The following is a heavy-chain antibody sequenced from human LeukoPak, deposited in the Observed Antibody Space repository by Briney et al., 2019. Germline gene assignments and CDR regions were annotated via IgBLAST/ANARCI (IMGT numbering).Heavy chain of an antibody. Sequence: GGSLRLSCAASGFTFSSYAMNWVRQAPGKGLEWVSYISSSGSTIYYADSVKGRFTISRDNAKNSLYLQMNSLRAEDTAVYYCARGAYYYYYMDVWGKGTTVTISS. CDR2: ISSSGSTI. CDR3: ARGAYYYYYMDV. J-gene: IGHJ6*03. V-gene: IGHV3-48*03. CDR1: GFTFSSYA.